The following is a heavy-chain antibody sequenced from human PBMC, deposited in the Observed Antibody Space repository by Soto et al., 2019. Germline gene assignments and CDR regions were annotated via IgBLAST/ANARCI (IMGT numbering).Heavy chain of an antibody. CDR3: ARGRTTITILGPLWY. J-gene: IGHJ4*02. CDR2: INPSGGST. D-gene: IGHD3-9*01. CDR1: GYTFTSYY. Sequence: ASVKVSCKASGYTFTSYYMHWVRQAPGQGLEWMGIINPSGGSTSYAQKFQGRVTMTRDTSTSTAYMELSSLRSEDTAVYYCARGRTTITILGPLWYWGQGTLVTVSS. V-gene: IGHV1-46*01.